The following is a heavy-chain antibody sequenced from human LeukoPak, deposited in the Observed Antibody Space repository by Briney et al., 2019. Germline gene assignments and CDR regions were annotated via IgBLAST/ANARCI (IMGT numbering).Heavy chain of an antibody. CDR3: AKDRSGWELLERFDY. D-gene: IGHD1-26*01. Sequence: GGPLRLSCAASGFTFRSYAMSGVRRSPGKAREGVSAISGSGGSTYYADSVKGRFTISRDNSKNTLYLQMNSLRAEDTAVYYCAKDRSGWELLERFDYWGQGTLVTVSS. J-gene: IGHJ4*02. V-gene: IGHV3-23*01. CDR2: ISGSGGST. CDR1: GFTFRSYA.